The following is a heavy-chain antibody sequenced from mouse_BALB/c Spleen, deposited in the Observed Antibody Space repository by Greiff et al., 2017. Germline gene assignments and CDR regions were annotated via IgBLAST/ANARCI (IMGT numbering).Heavy chain of an antibody. Sequence: QVQLQQPGAELVKPGASVKMSCKASGYTFTSYNMHWVKQTPGQGLEWIGAIYPGNGDTSYNQKFKGKAIFTVDKSSSTAYMQFNSLTSEDSAVYYCARGGNYVPFYAMDYWGQGTSVTVSS. CDR1: GYTFTSYN. J-gene: IGHJ4*01. V-gene: IGHV1-12*01. D-gene: IGHD2-1*01. CDR2: IYPGNGDT. CDR3: ARGGNYVPFYAMDY.